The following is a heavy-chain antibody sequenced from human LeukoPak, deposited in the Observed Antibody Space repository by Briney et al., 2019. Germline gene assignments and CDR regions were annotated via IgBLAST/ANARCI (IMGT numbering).Heavy chain of an antibody. J-gene: IGHJ4*02. D-gene: IGHD6-19*01. Sequence: HAGGSLRRSCAASGFTFSSYAMSWVPQAPGKGLEWVSPISGSGSSTYYADSVKGRFTISRDNSKNTIYLQMNSLRAEDTAVYYCAKGVAVASPYYFDYWGQGPLVTVSS. CDR1: GFTFSSYA. CDR3: AKGVAVASPYYFDY. V-gene: IGHV3-23*01. CDR2: ISGSGSST.